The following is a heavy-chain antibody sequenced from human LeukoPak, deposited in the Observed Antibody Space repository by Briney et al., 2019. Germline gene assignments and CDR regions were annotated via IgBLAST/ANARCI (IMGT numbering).Heavy chain of an antibody. Sequence: SETLSLTCAVYGGSFSGYYWSWIRQPPGRGLEWIGEINHSGSTNYNPSLKSRVTISVDTSKNQFSLKLSSVTAADTAVYYCARVIVDYYESSGSDAFDIRGQGTMVTVSS. J-gene: IGHJ3*02. CDR3: ARVIVDYYESSGSDAFDI. D-gene: IGHD3-22*01. V-gene: IGHV4-34*01. CDR1: GGSFSGYY. CDR2: INHSGST.